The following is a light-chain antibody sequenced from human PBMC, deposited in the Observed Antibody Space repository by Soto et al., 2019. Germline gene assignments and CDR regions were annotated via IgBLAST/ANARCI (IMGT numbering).Light chain of an antibody. CDR3: QXXXXWPPEVT. Sequence: ETVLTQPPATLPLSPGERATLSCRASQSVSSYLAWYHQNPGQPPRLILYDISDRATGIPARISGSGSGTDFTLTISSLEPEDFAIYYCQXXXXWPPEVTFGQRTRLENK. V-gene: IGKV3-11*01. CDR2: DIS. CDR1: QSVSSY. J-gene: IGKJ5*01.